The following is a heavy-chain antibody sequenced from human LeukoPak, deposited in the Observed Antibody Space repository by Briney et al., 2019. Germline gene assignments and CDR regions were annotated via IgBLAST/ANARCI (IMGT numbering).Heavy chain of an antibody. CDR3: ARDRLWGEDDAFDI. CDR2: ISTYNGNT. V-gene: IGHV1-18*01. Sequence: ASVKVPCKASGYTFTTYGISWVRQAPGQGLEWMGWISTYNGNTNYAQKLQGRVTMTTDTSTSTAYMELRSLRSDDTAMYFCARDRLWGEDDAFDIWGQGTMVTVSS. CDR1: GYTFTTYG. D-gene: IGHD2/OR15-2a*01. J-gene: IGHJ3*02.